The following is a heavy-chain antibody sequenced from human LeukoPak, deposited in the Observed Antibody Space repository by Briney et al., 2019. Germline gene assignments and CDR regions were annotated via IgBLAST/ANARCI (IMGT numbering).Heavy chain of an antibody. J-gene: IGHJ4*02. Sequence: GASVKVSCKASGFTFTTYGISWVRQAPGQGLEWMGWISVYNSNTNYAQKLQGRVTMTTDTSTSTAYMGLRSLRSDDTAVYYCARGYYSAFDSWGQGTLVTVSS. V-gene: IGHV1-18*01. CDR2: ISVYNSNT. CDR3: ARGYYSAFDS. D-gene: IGHD4/OR15-4a*01. CDR1: GFTFTTYG.